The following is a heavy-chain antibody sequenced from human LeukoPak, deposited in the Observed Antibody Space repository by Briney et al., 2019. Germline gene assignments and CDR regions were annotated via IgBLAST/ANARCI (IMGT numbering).Heavy chain of an antibody. CDR2: ISGSSSYT. Sequence: PGGSLRLSCAASGFTFSDYYMSWIRQAPGKGLEWVSYISGSSSYTNYADSVKGRFTISRDNAKNSLYLQMNSLRDDDTAVYYCAREGAVGATTIKAADYWGQGTLVTVSS. CDR3: AREGAVGATTIKAADY. CDR1: GFTFSDYY. D-gene: IGHD1-26*01. V-gene: IGHV3-11*06. J-gene: IGHJ4*02.